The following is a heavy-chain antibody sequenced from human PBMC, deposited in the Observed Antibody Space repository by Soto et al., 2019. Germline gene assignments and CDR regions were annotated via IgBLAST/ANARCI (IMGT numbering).Heavy chain of an antibody. Sequence: QVQVVESGGGVVQPGGSLRLSCAASGFTFGTYAMHWVRQAPGKGPDWVAFISSDGSNEYYADSVKGRFTISRDNSKKTLYLQMNSLRPEDTAVYCCVSRGISAFDHWGQGTLVTVSS. D-gene: IGHD1-1*01. V-gene: IGHV3-30-3*01. CDR3: VSRGISAFDH. CDR1: GFTFGTYA. J-gene: IGHJ4*02. CDR2: ISSDGSNE.